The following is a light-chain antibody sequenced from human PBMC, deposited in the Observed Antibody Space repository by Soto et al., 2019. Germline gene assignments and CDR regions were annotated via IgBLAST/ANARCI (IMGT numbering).Light chain of an antibody. J-gene: IGLJ1*01. CDR2: DVT. Sequence: QSALPQPASVSGSPGQSITISCTGTSSDVGGYNYVSWYQQHPVKAPKLMIYDVTNRPSGVSDRFSGSKSGNTASLTISGLQAEDEADYYCSSYTSSSTPYVFGTGTKSPS. V-gene: IGLV2-14*01. CDR3: SSYTSSSTPYV. CDR1: SSDVGGYNY.